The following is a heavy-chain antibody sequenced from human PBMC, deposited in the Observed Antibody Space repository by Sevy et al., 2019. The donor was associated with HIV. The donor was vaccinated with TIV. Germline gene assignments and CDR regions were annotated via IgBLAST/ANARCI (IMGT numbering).Heavy chain of an antibody. Sequence: GGSLRLSCAASGFTFDDYTMHWVRQPPGKGLEWVSLISWDGGSTYYAGSVKGRFTISRDNSKNSLFLQMNSLRSEDTAFYYCAKLGGNYGDYDDYWGRGTLVTVSS. J-gene: IGHJ4*02. CDR1: GFTFDDYT. CDR2: ISWDGGST. CDR3: AKLGGNYGDYDDY. D-gene: IGHD4-17*01. V-gene: IGHV3-43*01.